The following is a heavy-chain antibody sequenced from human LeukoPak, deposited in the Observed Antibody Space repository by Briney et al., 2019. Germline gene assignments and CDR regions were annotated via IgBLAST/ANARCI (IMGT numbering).Heavy chain of an antibody. D-gene: IGHD2-15*01. V-gene: IGHV3-30-3*01. CDR2: ISYDGSNK. CDR3: ASGVVVADKLVY. Sequence: PGGSLRLSCAASGFTFSSYAMHWVRQAPGKELEWVAVISYDGSNKYYADSVKGRFTISRDNSKNTLYLQMNSLRAEDTAVYYCASGVVVADKLVYWGQGTLVTVSS. CDR1: GFTFSSYA. J-gene: IGHJ4*02.